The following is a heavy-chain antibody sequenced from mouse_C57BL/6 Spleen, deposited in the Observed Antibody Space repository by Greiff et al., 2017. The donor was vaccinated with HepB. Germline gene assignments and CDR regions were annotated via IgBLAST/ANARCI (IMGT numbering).Heavy chain of an antibody. V-gene: IGHV1-64*01. CDR3: ASWGTTMGSIAY. J-gene: IGHJ3*01. Sequence: QVQLQQPGAELVKPGASVKLSCKASGYTFPSYWMHWVKQRPGQGLEWIGMIHPNSGSTNYNEKFKSKATLTVDKSSSTAYMQLSSLTSEDSAVYYCASWGTTMGSIAYWGQGTLVTVSA. D-gene: IGHD2-1*01. CDR2: IHPNSGST. CDR1: GYTFPSYW.